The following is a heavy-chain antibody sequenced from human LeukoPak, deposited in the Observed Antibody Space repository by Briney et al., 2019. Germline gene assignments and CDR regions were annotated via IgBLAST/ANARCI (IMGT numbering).Heavy chain of an antibody. CDR1: GFTFSSYA. V-gene: IGHV3-23*01. Sequence: GGSLRLSCAASGFTFSSYAMSWVRQAPGKGLEWVSAISGSGGSTYYADSVKGRFTISRDNSKNTLYLQMNSLTAEDTAVYYCANQGNYYVSGSYFDIWGQGTMVTVSS. CDR2: ISGSGGST. CDR3: ANQGNYYVSGSYFDI. J-gene: IGHJ3*02. D-gene: IGHD3-10*01.